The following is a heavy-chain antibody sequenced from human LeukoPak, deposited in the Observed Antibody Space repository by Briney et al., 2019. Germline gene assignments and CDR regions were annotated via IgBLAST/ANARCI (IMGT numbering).Heavy chain of an antibody. CDR1: GYTFTGYY. CDR2: INPNSGGT. Sequence: GSVKVSCKASGYTFTGYYMHWVRQAPGQGLEWMGWINPNSGGTNYAQKFQGRVTMTRDTSISTAYMELSRLRSDDTAVYYCARGIVPAALSHFDYWGQGTLVTVSS. CDR3: ARGIVPAALSHFDY. V-gene: IGHV1-2*02. J-gene: IGHJ4*02. D-gene: IGHD2-2*01.